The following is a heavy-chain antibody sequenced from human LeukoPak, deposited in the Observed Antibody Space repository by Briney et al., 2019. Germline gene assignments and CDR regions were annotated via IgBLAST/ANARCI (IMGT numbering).Heavy chain of an antibody. V-gene: IGHV3-23*01. CDR3: ARDQAFDWFYYYYGMDV. Sequence: GGSPRLSCAASGFTFNNYALSWVRQAPGKGLEWVSTIGTSINNTYYADSVKGRFTISRDNSNHTLSLQMSSLRAEDTAIYYCARDQAFDWFYYYYGMDVWGLGTTVIVSS. J-gene: IGHJ6*02. CDR2: IGTSINNT. D-gene: IGHD3-9*01. CDR1: GFTFNNYA.